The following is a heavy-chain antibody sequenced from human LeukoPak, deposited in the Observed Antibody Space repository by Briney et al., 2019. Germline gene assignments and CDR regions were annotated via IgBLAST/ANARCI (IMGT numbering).Heavy chain of an antibody. V-gene: IGHV1-69*13. Sequence: ASVKVSCKASGGTFSSYAISWVRQAPGQGLEWMGGIIPIFGTANYAQKFQGRVTITADESTSTAYMELSSLRSEDTAVYYCARGPRSCPYCYYYMDVWGKGTTVTVSS. CDR1: GGTFSSYA. CDR3: ARGPRSCPYCYYYMDV. CDR2: IIPIFGTA. J-gene: IGHJ6*03. D-gene: IGHD2-2*01.